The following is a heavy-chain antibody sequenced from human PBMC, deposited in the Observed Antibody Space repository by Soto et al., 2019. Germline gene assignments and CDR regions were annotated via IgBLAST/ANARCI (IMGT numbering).Heavy chain of an antibody. CDR1: GGSISSGGYY. D-gene: IGHD3-10*01. J-gene: IGHJ6*02. V-gene: IGHV4-31*03. CDR2: IYYSGST. CDR3: ARSSGGSGKLWNYYGMDV. Sequence: SETLSLTCTVSGGSISSGGYYWGWIRQHPGKGLEWIGYIYYSGSTYYNPSLKSRVTISVDTSKNQFSLKLSSVTAADTAVYYFARSSGGSGKLWNYYGMDVWGQGTTVTVSS.